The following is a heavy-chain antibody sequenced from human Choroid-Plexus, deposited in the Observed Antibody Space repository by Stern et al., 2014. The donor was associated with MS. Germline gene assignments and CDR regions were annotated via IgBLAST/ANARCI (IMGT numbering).Heavy chain of an antibody. V-gene: IGHV3-30*18. Sequence: VQLVESGGGVVQPGRPLRLSCVASGFTFGSCAMHWVRQAPGKGLEPVAGVSYDGSNKYYADSVKGRFTISRDNSQNTLYMQMSSLRPEDTAVYYCAKDRQYLTYFFDHWGQGSLVTVSS. CDR1: GFTFGSCA. J-gene: IGHJ5*02. CDR2: VSYDGSNK. D-gene: IGHD2/OR15-2a*01. CDR3: AKDRQYLTYFFDH.